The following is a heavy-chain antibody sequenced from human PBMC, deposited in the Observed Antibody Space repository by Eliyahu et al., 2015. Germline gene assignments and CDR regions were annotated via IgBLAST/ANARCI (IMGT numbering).Heavy chain of an antibody. D-gene: IGHD1-26*01. CDR3: ARDRQYSGSDGTPWAFDI. CDR1: GDSVRXXXW. Sequence: QVQLRESGPGLVKPSEVLSLTCVVSGDSVRXXXWWNWVRQPPGKGLEWIAEIHHSGSTNYNPSLKSRLVVSVDKSNNQVSLILTSVTAADTAMYYCARDRQYSGSDGTPWAFDIWGQGTMVTVSS. J-gene: IGHJ3*02. V-gene: IGHV4/OR15-8*01. CDR2: IHHSGST.